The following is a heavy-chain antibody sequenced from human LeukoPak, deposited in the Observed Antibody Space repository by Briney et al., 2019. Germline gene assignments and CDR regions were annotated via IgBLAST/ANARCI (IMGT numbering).Heavy chain of an antibody. CDR1: GGSISSYY. J-gene: IGHJ5*02. V-gene: IGHV4-59*01. Sequence: PSETLSLTCTVSGGSISSYYWSWIRQPPGKGLEWIGYIYYSGSTNYNPSLKSRVTISVDTSKNQFSLKLSSVTAADTAVYYCASEGERACSGGSCYSGWFDPWGQGTLVTVSS. CDR2: IYYSGST. D-gene: IGHD2-15*01. CDR3: ASEGERACSGGSCYSGWFDP.